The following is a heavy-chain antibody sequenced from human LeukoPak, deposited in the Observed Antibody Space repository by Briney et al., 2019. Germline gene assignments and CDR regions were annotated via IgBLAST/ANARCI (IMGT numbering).Heavy chain of an antibody. CDR2: IWYDGSNK. J-gene: IGHJ6*02. CDR3: ARDRDCSGGSCYYYYYGMDV. Sequence: GRSLRLSCAASGFTFNTYGMHWVRQAPGKGLEWVAVIWYDGSNKYYADSAKGRFTISRDNSKNTLYLQMNRLRAEDTAVYYCARDRDCSGGSCYYYYYGMDVWGQGTTVTVSS. CDR1: GFTFNTYG. V-gene: IGHV3-33*01. D-gene: IGHD2-15*01.